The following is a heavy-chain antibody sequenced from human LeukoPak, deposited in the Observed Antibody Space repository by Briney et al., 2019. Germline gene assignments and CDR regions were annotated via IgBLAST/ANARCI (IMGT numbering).Heavy chain of an antibody. CDR2: INRDGSER. CDR3: ARRNAMDV. CDR1: GFIFSKVW. D-gene: IGHD2-2*01. J-gene: IGHJ6*02. V-gene: IGHV3-7*03. Sequence: PGGSLRLSCAASGFIFSKVWMNWVRQAPGKGLEWVANINRDGSERYYVDSVKGRFTISRDDAKSSLYLQMNSLRAEDAAVYYCARRNAMDVWGQGTTVIVFS.